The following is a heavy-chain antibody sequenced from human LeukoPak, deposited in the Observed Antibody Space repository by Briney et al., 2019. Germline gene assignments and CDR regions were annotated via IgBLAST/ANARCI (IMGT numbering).Heavy chain of an antibody. Sequence: SDTLSLTCSVSGYSLNSGNYWGWIRLPPGKGLQGIGSIYHSGSTYYNPSLKSRVTISVDTSKNQFSLKLSSVTAADTAVYYCAKGYCRGNSCYDDRGAFDYWGQGTLVTVSS. J-gene: IGHJ4*02. D-gene: IGHD2-2*01. CDR1: GYSLNSGNY. V-gene: IGHV4-38-2*02. CDR3: AKGYCRGNSCYDDRGAFDY. CDR2: IYHSGST.